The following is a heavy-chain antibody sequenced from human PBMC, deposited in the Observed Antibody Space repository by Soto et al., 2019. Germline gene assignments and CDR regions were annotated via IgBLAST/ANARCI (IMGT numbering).Heavy chain of an antibody. Sequence: SVKVSCKASGGTFSSYAISWVRQAPGQGLEWMGGIIPIFGTANYAQKFQGRVTITADESTSTAYMELSSLRSEDTAVYYCARDSLGSSSPYYYCMDVWGQGTTVTVSS. CDR1: GGTFSSYA. D-gene: IGHD6-6*01. V-gene: IGHV1-69*13. CDR3: ARDSLGSSSPYYYCMDV. J-gene: IGHJ6*02. CDR2: IIPIFGTA.